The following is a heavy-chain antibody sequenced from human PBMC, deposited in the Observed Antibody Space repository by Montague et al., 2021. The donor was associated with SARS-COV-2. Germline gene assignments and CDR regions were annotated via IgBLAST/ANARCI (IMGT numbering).Heavy chain of an antibody. J-gene: IGHJ4*02. CDR2: VFYSGST. V-gene: IGHV4-39*01. CDR3: GSFIDY. CDR1: GGSIYSSSYY. Sequence: SETLSLTCTVSGGSIYSSSYYWGWIRQPPGKGLEWIGNVFYSGSTYYYPSLKSRVTISVDTSKNQFSLKLNSVTAADTAVYYCGSFIDYWGQGTLVTVSS.